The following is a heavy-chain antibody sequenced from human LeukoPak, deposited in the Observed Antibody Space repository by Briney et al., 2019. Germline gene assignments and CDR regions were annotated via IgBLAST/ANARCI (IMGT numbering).Heavy chain of an antibody. D-gene: IGHD6-6*01. CDR2: ISWNSGSL. J-gene: IGHJ4*02. Sequence: GGSLRLSCAASGFTFDDYAMHWVRQAPGKGLEWVSGISWNSGSLGYADSVKGRFTISRDNAKNSLYLQMNSLRAEDTALYYCAKDKTAGSSPRFDYWGQGTLVTVSS. CDR3: AKDKTAGSSPRFDY. V-gene: IGHV3-9*01. CDR1: GFTFDDYA.